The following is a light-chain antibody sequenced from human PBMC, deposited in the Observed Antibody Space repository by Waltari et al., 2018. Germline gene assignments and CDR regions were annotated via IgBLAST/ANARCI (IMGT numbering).Light chain of an antibody. V-gene: IGKV2D-29*02. Sequence: DIVMTQTPLSLSVTTGQPASISCKSSQSLLHSDGKTYLYWYLQKPGQSPQLLIYEVSNLVSGEPDSFSGSWSGTDFTLKISLVEAEDVGVYYYMQSIQLPPPFGQGTKVEIK. CDR3: MQSIQLPPP. J-gene: IGKJ1*01. CDR1: QSLLHSDGKTY. CDR2: EVS.